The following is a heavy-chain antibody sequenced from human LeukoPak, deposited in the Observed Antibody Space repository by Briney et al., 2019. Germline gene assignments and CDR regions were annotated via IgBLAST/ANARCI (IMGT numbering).Heavy chain of an antibody. CDR2: IYSGGST. D-gene: IGHD2-15*01. CDR1: GFTVSSNY. J-gene: IGHJ6*03. V-gene: IGHV3-66*02. Sequence: GGSLRLSCAASGFTVSSNYMSWVRQAPGKGLEWVSVIYSGGSTYYADSVKGRFTISRDNSKNTLYLQMNSLRDEDTAVYYCARDYEGYCSGGSCLSPRDDYYYYMDVWGKGTTVTVSS. CDR3: ARDYEGYCSGGSCLSPRDDYYYYMDV.